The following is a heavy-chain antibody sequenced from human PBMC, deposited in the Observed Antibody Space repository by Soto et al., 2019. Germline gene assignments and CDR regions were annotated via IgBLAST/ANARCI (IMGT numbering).Heavy chain of an antibody. CDR1: GFSFSTYS. CDR2: LSGGGANT. Sequence: GWSLRLSCAASGFSFSTYSMAWVRQAAGKGPQWVSGLSGGGANTFYIDSVRGRFTISVDNSKNTVYLQMDSLRADDTAVYYCARWSGYADAWGQGTLVTVSS. J-gene: IGHJ4*02. V-gene: IGHV3-23*01. D-gene: IGHD4-17*01. CDR3: ARWSGYADA.